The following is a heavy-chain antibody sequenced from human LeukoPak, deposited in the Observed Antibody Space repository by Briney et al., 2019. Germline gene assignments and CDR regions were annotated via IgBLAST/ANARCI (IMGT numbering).Heavy chain of an antibody. Sequence: SETLSLTCTVSGGSISTYYWSWIRQSPGKGLEWIGYIYYSGSTNYNPSLKSRVTISVDTSRNQFSLKLSSVTAADTAVYYCARGTLAYYFDYWGQGTLVTVSP. D-gene: IGHD3-3*02. V-gene: IGHV4-59*01. CDR2: IYYSGST. J-gene: IGHJ4*02. CDR3: ARGTLAYYFDY. CDR1: GGSISTYY.